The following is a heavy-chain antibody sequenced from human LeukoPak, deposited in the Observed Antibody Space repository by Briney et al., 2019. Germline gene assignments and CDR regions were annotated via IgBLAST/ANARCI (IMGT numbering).Heavy chain of an antibody. CDR3: ARGIAARLYYYYYYMDV. Sequence: TSETLSLTCTVSGASISSSTDYWGWIRQPPGKGLEWIANIYYSGSTYYNPSLKSRVTISVDTSKNQFSLKLSSVTAADTAVYYCARGIAARLYYYYYYMDVWGKGTTVTVSS. CDR1: GASISSSTDY. CDR2: IYYSGST. D-gene: IGHD6-6*01. J-gene: IGHJ6*03. V-gene: IGHV4-39*01.